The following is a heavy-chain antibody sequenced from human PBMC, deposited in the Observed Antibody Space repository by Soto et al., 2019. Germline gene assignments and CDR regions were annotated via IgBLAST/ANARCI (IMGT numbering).Heavy chain of an antibody. D-gene: IGHD3-3*01. CDR2: INHSGST. J-gene: IGHJ4*02. CDR1: GGYFSGYY. CDR3: ERRGTYYDFWSGYSYFDY. Sequence: QVQLQQWGAGVLKPSETLSLTCAVYGGYFSGYYWSWIRQPPGKGLEWIGEINHSGSTNYNPSLKRRVTISVDPSKNQFSLKLSSVTAADTAVYYCERRGTYYDFWSGYSYFDYWGQGTLVTVSS. V-gene: IGHV4-34*01.